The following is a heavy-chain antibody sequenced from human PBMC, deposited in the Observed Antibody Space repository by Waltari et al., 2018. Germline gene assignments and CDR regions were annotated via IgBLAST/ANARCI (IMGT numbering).Heavy chain of an antibody. CDR2: ISSSSYI. CDR3: ARDRALDDSSGYYYY. V-gene: IGHV3-21*01. D-gene: IGHD3-22*01. Sequence: EVQLVESGGGLVKPGGSLRLSCAASGFTFSSYSMNWVRQAPGKGGEWVSCISSSSYIYYADSVKGRFTISRDNAKNSLYLQMNSLRAEDTAVYYCARDRALDDSSGYYYYWGQGTLVTVSS. J-gene: IGHJ4*02. CDR1: GFTFSSYS.